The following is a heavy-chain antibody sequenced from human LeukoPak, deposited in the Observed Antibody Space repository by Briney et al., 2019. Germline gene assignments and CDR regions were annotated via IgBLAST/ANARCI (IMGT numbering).Heavy chain of an antibody. CDR3: ARDWGGYGLDV. D-gene: IGHD3-16*01. J-gene: IGHJ6*02. Sequence: GGSLRLSCAASGFAFYDYSMNWVRQAPGKGLEWASAISSRSSDIYYADSVRGRLTISRDNAQNSLYLQMNSLRVEDTAVYYCARDWGGYGLDVWGQGTTVTVSS. V-gene: IGHV3-21*01. CDR2: ISSRSSDI. CDR1: GFAFYDYS.